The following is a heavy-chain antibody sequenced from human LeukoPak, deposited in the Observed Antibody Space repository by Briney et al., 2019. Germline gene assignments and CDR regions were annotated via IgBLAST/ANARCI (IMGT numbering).Heavy chain of an antibody. J-gene: IGHJ4*02. Sequence: PGGSLRLSCAASGFTVSSTYMSWVRQAPGQGLEWVSLIYSSGSTFYADSVQGRFTVSRDNSKNTLYLQMNSLRAEDMAMYYCARDSSSFPNYFDFWGQGTLVTVSS. CDR2: IYSSGST. V-gene: IGHV3-53*01. D-gene: IGHD3-3*02. CDR1: GFTVSSTY. CDR3: ARDSSSFPNYFDF.